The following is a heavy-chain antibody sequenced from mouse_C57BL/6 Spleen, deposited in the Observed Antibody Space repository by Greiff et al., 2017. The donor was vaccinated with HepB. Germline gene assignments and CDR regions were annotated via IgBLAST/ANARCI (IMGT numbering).Heavy chain of an antibody. CDR3: AHGSSSPWFAY. V-gene: IGHV1-55*01. D-gene: IGHD1-1*01. CDR1: GYTFTSYW. J-gene: IGHJ3*01. CDR2: IYPGSGST. Sequence: QVQLQQSGAELVKPGASVKMSCKASGYTFTSYWITWVKQRPGQGLEWLGDIYPGSGSTNYNEKFKSKATLTVDTSSSTAYMQLSSLTSEDSAVYYCAHGSSSPWFAYWGQGTLVTVSA.